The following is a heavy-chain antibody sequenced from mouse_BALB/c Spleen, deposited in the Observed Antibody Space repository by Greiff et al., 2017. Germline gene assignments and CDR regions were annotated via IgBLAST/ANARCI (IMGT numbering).Heavy chain of an antibody. V-gene: IGHV5-9-4*01. CDR1: GFTFSSYA. CDR2: ISSGGSYT. D-gene: IGHD1-1*02. CDR3: AIWSSGFAY. Sequence: EVQGVESGGGLVKPGGSLKLSCAASGFTFSSYAMSWVRQSPEKSLEWVAEISSGGSYTYYPDTVTGRFTISRDNAKNTLYLEMSSLRSEDTAMYYCAIWSSGFAYWGQGTLVTVSA. J-gene: IGHJ3*01.